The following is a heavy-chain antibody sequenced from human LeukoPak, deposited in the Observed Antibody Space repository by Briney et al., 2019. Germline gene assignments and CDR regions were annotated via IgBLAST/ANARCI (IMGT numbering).Heavy chain of an antibody. J-gene: IGHJ4*02. Sequence: SETLSLTCTVSGGSVSSGSYYWSWIRHPPGKGLEWIGYIYYSGGSTNHNPSLKSRVSMSVDTSKNQFSLKLSSVTAADTAVYYCARGGQLTPDYWGQGTLVTVSS. D-gene: IGHD5-18*01. CDR2: IYYSGGST. CDR3: ARGGQLTPDY. CDR1: GGSVSSGSYY. V-gene: IGHV4-61*01.